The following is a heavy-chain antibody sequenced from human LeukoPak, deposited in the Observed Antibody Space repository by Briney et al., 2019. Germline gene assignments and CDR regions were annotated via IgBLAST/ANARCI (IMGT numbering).Heavy chain of an antibody. CDR1: GFTVSSNY. CDR3: ARVGSGWYDFDY. CDR2: IYSGSSST. Sequence: GGSLRLSCAASGFTVSSNYMSWVRQAPGKGLEWVSVIYSGSSSTYYTDSVKGRFAISRHNSKNTLYLQMNSLRAEDTAVYYCARVGSGWYDFDYWGQGTLVTVSS. J-gene: IGHJ4*02. D-gene: IGHD6-19*01. V-gene: IGHV3-53*04.